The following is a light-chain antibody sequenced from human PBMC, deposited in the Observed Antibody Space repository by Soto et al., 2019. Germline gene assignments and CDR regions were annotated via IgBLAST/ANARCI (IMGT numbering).Light chain of an antibody. V-gene: IGLV2-14*01. Sequence: SALSQPASVSGSPGQSITISCTGTSSDVGGYDYVSWYQQHPGKAPKLIICEVNNRPSGVSNRFSGSKSGNTASLTISGLQTEDEADYYCSSYTSTSTLIVFGGGTKLTVL. J-gene: IGLJ2*01. CDR2: EVN. CDR3: SSYTSTSTLIV. CDR1: SSDVGGYDY.